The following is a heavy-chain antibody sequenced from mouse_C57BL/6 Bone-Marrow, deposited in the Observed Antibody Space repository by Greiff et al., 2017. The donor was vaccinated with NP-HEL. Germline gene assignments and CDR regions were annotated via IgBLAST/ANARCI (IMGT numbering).Heavy chain of an antibody. V-gene: IGHV1-64*01. J-gene: IGHJ2*01. CDR1: GYTFTSYW. CDR2: IHPNSGST. Sequence: VQLQQSGAELVKPGASVKLSCKASGYTFTSYWMHWVKQRPGQGLEWIGMIHPNSGSTNYNEKFKSEATLTVDKSSSTAYMQLSSLTSEDSAVYYCARWRDYYGSSYQGYYFDYWGQGTTLTVSS. CDR3: ARWRDYYGSSYQGYYFDY. D-gene: IGHD1-1*01.